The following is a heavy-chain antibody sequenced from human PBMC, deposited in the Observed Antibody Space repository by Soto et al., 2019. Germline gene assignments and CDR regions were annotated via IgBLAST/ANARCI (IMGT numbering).Heavy chain of an antibody. D-gene: IGHD3-10*01. CDR2: ISANNGNT. Sequence: ASVKVSCKASGYIFTAYGISWVRQAPGQGLEWMGWISANNGNTYYAQKFQGRVTMNTDTPTRTIYMELRSLRSDDTAIYYCTREGSAPYYYYGMDAWGQGTTVTV. CDR3: TREGSAPYYYYGMDA. CDR1: GYIFTAYG. J-gene: IGHJ6*02. V-gene: IGHV1-18*01.